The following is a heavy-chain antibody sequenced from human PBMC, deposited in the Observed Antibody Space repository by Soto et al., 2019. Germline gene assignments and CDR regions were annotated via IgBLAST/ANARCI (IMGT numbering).Heavy chain of an antibody. CDR1: GGSISSGDYY. Sequence: QVQLQESGPGLVKPSQTLSLTCTVSGGSISSGDYYWSWIRQPPGKGLEWIGYIYYSGSTYYNPSLKSRVTISVDTSKNQFSLKLSSVTAADTAVYCCAREVIAAQAKIDYWGQGTLVTVSS. V-gene: IGHV4-30-4*01. CDR3: AREVIAAQAKIDY. CDR2: IYYSGST. D-gene: IGHD3-16*02. J-gene: IGHJ4*02.